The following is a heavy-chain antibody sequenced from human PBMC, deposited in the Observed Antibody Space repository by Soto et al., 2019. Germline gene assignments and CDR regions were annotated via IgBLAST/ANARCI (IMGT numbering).Heavy chain of an antibody. J-gene: IGHJ4*02. V-gene: IGHV1-69*01. Sequence: QVQLVQSGAEVKKPGSSVKVSCKASGGTFSSYRINWVRQAPGHGLEWVGGIVPIYRTADYAQKFQGRVTITADESARTSYMELRSLKSQDTAVYYCVRDSGAKLSSSWGQGTLVTVSS. CDR2: IVPIYRTA. D-gene: IGHD6-13*01. CDR1: GGTFSSYR. CDR3: VRDSGAKLSSS.